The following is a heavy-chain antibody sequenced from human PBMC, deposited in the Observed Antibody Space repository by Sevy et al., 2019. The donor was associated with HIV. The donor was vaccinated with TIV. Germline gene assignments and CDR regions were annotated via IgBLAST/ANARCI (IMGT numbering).Heavy chain of an antibody. Sequence: GGSLRLSCAASGFIFSSYGMHWVRQAPGKGLEWLTFIRNDGSKKYYADSVKGRFTISRDNSKNMVYLQMKSLRPEDTAVYYCEKTPHPAVNISYGLDVWGQGTTVTVSS. J-gene: IGHJ6*02. D-gene: IGHD3-9*01. V-gene: IGHV3-30*02. CDR2: IRNDGSKK. CDR1: GFIFSSYG. CDR3: EKTPHPAVNISYGLDV.